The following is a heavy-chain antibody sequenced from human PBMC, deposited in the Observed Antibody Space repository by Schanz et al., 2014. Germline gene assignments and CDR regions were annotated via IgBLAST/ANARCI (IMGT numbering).Heavy chain of an antibody. J-gene: IGHJ5*02. D-gene: IGHD3-22*01. Sequence: QVQLVQSGAEVKKPGASVKVSCKTSGYTFSTYAITWVRQAPGQGLEWMGWISGSSGNTNYAQKFQGRVTMATDTPTSSAHMHLRGLRSDDTAIYYCARGDRTFDPWGQGTLVTVSS. CDR3: ARGDRTFDP. CDR1: GYTFSTYA. V-gene: IGHV1-18*01. CDR2: ISGSSGNT.